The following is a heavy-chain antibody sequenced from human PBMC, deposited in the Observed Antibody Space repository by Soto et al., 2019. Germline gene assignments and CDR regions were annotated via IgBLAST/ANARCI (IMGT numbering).Heavy chain of an antibody. D-gene: IGHD4-17*01. CDR2: IYWDDDK. Sequence: QITLKESGPTLVKPTQTLTLTCTFSGFSLSTTGVGVGWIRQPPGKALEWLALIYWDDDKRYSPSLKSRLTTTHDPPKNQVVLTMTNMDPTATATYSCAHAPPVPTGGDYWGQGTLVTVSS. CDR3: AHAPPVPTGGDY. J-gene: IGHJ4*02. CDR1: GFSLSTTGVG. V-gene: IGHV2-5*02.